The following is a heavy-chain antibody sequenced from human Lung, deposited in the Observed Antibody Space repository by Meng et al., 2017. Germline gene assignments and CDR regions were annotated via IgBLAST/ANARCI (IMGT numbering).Heavy chain of an antibody. CDR2: INPGGSNT. CDR3: ARAGSSRSPPRDY. V-gene: IGHV1-46*01. Sequence: ASVKVSCKASGYDFTTYYIHWVRQAPGQGLEWMAIINPGGSNTTYAQRFQGRLTMTWDTSTSTVYMELSSLRSEDTAVYFCARAGSSRSPPRDYWGHGNLVNGAS. CDR1: GYDFTTYY. D-gene: IGHD3-10*01. J-gene: IGHJ4*01.